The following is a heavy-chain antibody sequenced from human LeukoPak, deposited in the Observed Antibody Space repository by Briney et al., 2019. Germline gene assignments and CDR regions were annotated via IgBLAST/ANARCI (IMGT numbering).Heavy chain of an antibody. Sequence: GGSLRLSCAASGFTFSTYSMNWVRQAPGKGLEWVSYISGSSETIYYADSVKGRFAISRDNANNSLYLQMNSLRAEDTAVYYCASSERYSSSCYGPVDYWGQGTLVTVSS. CDR3: ASSERYSSSCYGPVDY. CDR1: GFTFSTYS. CDR2: ISGSSETI. D-gene: IGHD6-13*01. V-gene: IGHV3-48*01. J-gene: IGHJ4*02.